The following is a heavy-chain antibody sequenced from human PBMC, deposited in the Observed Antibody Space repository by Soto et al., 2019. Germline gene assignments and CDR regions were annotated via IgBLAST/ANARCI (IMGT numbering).Heavy chain of an antibody. CDR2: ISSRSDI. J-gene: IGHJ6*02. Sequence: GGSLRLSCAASGFTFSNFSINWVRQAPGKGLEWVSSISSRSDIYCADSLKGRFTISRDSAKNSVSLQMNSLRAEDTAVYYCAREYTAWPLAYGLDVWGQGTTVTVSS. CDR1: GFTFSNFS. V-gene: IGHV3-21*01. D-gene: IGHD2-2*02. CDR3: AREYTAWPLAYGLDV.